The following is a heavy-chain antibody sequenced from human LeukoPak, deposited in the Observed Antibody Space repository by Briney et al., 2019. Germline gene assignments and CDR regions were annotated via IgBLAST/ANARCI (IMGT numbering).Heavy chain of an antibody. CDR2: VYYIGST. CDR1: GASISSYY. D-gene: IGHD6-13*01. J-gene: IGHJ5*02. Sequence: SETLSLTCSVSGASISSYYWSWIRQPPGKGLEWIGYVYYIGSTNYNPSLKSRVSISMDTSKNQFSLRLTSVTATDTAVHYCARHFPGSNWLYNWFDPWGQGTLVTVSS. CDR3: ARHFPGSNWLYNWFDP. V-gene: IGHV4-59*08.